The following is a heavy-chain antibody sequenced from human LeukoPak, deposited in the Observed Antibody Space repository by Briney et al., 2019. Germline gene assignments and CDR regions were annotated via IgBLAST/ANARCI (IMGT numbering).Heavy chain of an antibody. J-gene: IGHJ6*04. CDR2: ISSSGGTT. CDR1: GFTFSRYE. D-gene: IGHD3-10*01. V-gene: IGHV3-48*03. Sequence: PGGSLRLSCAASGFTFSRYEMSWVRQAPGKGLEWVSYISSSGGTTYYADSVEGRFTISRDKAKNSLYLQMKSLRAENTAVYYCASYPIGGSGSYYSYYYGMDVWGKGATVTVSS. CDR3: ASYPIGGSGSYYSYYYGMDV.